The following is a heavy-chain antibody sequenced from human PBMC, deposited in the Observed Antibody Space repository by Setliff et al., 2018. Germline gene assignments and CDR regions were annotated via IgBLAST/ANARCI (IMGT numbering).Heavy chain of an antibody. J-gene: IGHJ4*02. CDR1: GFTFSSHG. D-gene: IGHD3-3*01. CDR2: LSDDGSNE. Sequence: PGGSLRLSCAASGFTFSSHGMHWVRQAPGKGLEWVATLSDDGSNEFYADSVKGRFTIFRDNSKNTVSLQMSSLRTEDTAIYFCAGQGPIFGSGLIPGFDQWGQGTMVTVSS. V-gene: IGHV3-33*05. CDR3: AGQGPIFGSGLIPGFDQ.